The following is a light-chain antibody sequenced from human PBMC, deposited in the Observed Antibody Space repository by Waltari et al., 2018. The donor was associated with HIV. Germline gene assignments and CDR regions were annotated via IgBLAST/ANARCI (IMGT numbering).Light chain of an antibody. V-gene: IGKV3-15*01. CDR2: DAS. J-gene: IGKJ2*01. Sequence: EIVMTQSPATLSVSPGERATLSCRASQSVRSNLAWYQQKPGQATRLVIYDASTRATGTPARFSGSGSGTEFTLTISSLQSEDFAVYYCQQYNNWPPYTFGQGTKLEIK. CDR3: QQYNNWPPYT. CDR1: QSVRSN.